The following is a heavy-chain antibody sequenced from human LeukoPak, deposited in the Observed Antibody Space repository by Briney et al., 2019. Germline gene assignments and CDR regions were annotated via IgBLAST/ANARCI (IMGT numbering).Heavy chain of an antibody. Sequence: GRSLRLSCAASGFTFDDYAMHWVRQAPGKGLEWVSAISGSGGSTYYADSVKGRFTISRDNSKNTLYLQMNSLRAEDTAVYYCAKFDYGDYPEYFQHWGQGTLVTVSS. V-gene: IGHV3-23*01. CDR3: AKFDYGDYPEYFQH. J-gene: IGHJ1*01. CDR2: ISGSGGST. CDR1: GFTFDDYA. D-gene: IGHD4-17*01.